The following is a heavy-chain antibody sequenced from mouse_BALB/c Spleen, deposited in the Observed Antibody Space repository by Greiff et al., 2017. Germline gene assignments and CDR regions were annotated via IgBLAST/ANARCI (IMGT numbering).Heavy chain of an antibody. V-gene: IGHV5-6-5*01. Sequence: EVKLVESGGGLVKPGGSLKLSCAASGFTFSSYAMSWVRQTPEKRLEWVASISSGGSTYYPDSVKGRFTISRDNARNILYLQMSSLRSEDTAMYYCASDYYGSSYWYFDVWGAGTTVTVSS. CDR2: ISSGGST. CDR1: GFTFSSYA. J-gene: IGHJ1*01. D-gene: IGHD1-1*01. CDR3: ASDYYGSSYWYFDV.